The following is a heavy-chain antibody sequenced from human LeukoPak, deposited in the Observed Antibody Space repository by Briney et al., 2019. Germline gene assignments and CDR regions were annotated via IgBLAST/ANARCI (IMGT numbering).Heavy chain of an antibody. CDR1: GYSFTSYW. CDR3: ARQRYNWNYLDAFDI. V-gene: IGHV5-51*01. J-gene: IGHJ3*02. CDR2: IYPGDSDT. Sequence: GESLKISCKGSGYSFTSYWIGWVRQMPGKGLEWMGIIYPGDSDTRYSPSFQGQVTISADKSISTAYLQWSSLKTSDTAMYYCARQRYNWNYLDAFDIWGQGTMVTVSS. D-gene: IGHD1-7*01.